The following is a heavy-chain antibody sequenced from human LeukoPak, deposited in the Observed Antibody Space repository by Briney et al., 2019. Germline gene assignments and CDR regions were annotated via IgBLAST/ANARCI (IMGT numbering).Heavy chain of an antibody. J-gene: IGHJ6*03. D-gene: IGHD3-3*01. V-gene: IGHV3-11*01. CDR1: GFTFSDYY. CDR2: ISSSGSTI. Sequence: GGSLRLSCAASGFTFSDYYMSWIRQAPGKGLEWVSYISSSGSTIYYADSVKGRFTISRDNAKNSLYLQMNSLRAEDTAVYYCARDTYYDFWSGYPAYMDVWAKGPRSPSP. CDR3: ARDTYYDFWSGYPAYMDV.